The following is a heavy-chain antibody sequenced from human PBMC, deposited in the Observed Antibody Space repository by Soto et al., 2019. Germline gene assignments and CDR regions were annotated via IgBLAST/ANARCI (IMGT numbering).Heavy chain of an antibody. CDR3: ASPGRAADGTMFDYYYYGMDV. Sequence: SVKVCCTASGDPFSSDAISGVPLAPGRGLEWMGGIIPIFGTAHYAQKFQGRVTITADESTSTAYMELSSLGSEDTAVYYCASPGRAADGTMFDYYYYGMDVWG. J-gene: IGHJ6*02. CDR1: GDPFSSDA. V-gene: IGHV1-69*13. CDR2: IIPIFGTA. D-gene: IGHD6-13*01.